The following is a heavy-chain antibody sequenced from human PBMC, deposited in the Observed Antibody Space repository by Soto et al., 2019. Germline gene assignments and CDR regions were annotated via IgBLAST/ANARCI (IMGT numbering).Heavy chain of an antibody. CDR3: ARRWFDAFDI. CDR2: INADNGST. Sequence: QVQLVQSGAEVKKPGASVKVSCKASGYTFTSYTIYWVRQAPGQRLEWMGWINADNGSTKSSQKFQGRVTITRDTSANTAYMELGSLTSEDTAVYYCARRWFDAFDIWGQGTMVTVSS. J-gene: IGHJ3*02. CDR1: GYTFTSYT. D-gene: IGHD2-15*01. V-gene: IGHV1-3*01.